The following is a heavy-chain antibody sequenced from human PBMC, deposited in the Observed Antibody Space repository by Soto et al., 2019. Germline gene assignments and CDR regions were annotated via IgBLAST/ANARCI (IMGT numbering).Heavy chain of an antibody. V-gene: IGHV4-31*03. CDR1: GGSISSGGYY. CDR3: ARDQAYWGGDCPVY. J-gene: IGHJ4*02. D-gene: IGHD2-21*02. CDR2: IYYSGST. Sequence: QVQLQESGPGLVKPSQTLSLTCTVSGGSISSGGYYWIWIRQHPGKGLEWIGYIYYSGSTYYNPSPKSRVTISVDTSKNQFSLKLSSVTAADTAVYYCARDQAYWGGDCPVYWGQGTLVTVAS.